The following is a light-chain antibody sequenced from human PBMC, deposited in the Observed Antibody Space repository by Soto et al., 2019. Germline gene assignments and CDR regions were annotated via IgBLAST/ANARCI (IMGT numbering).Light chain of an antibody. V-gene: IGKV1-5*03. J-gene: IGKJ1*01. CDR2: KTS. Sequence: DIHMTQSPSTLSASVGDRVTITCRASQSISIWLAWYQQKPGKAPNLLIYKTSSLETGVPSRFSGSGSGTELTLNIRSLQPDDFETYYCHNWHDYSWTFGQGTKVEVK. CDR1: QSISIW. CDR3: HNWHDYSWT.